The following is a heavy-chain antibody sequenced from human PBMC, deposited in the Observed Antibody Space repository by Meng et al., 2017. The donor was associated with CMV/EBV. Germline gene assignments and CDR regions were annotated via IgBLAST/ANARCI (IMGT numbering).Heavy chain of an antibody. J-gene: IGHJ4*02. D-gene: IGHD1-26*01. CDR1: GFNISGHW. CDR2: ISRDDGST. CDR3: ARGVGEFLGWEMGY. Sequence: EVHLGAAGGGGVPAGGARRLSCAASGFNISGHWMDWVRQGPGKGLVWVSRISRDDGSTNYADSVEGRFTISRDIAKNTLYLQMSSLRAEDTAIYYCARGVGEFLGWEMGYWGQGTLVTVSS. V-gene: IGHV3-74*01.